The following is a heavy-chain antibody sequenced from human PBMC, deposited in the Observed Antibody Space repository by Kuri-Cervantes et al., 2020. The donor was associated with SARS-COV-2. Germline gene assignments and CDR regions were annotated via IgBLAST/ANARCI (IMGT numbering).Heavy chain of an antibody. CDR3: ARHFTYCGGDCYPQNFDY. Sequence: GSLRLSCTVSGGSISTSYWSWIRQPPGKGLEWIGEIYHSGSTNYNPSLKSRVTISVDKSKNQFSLKLSSVTAADTAVYYCARHFTYCGGDCYPQNFDYWGQGTLVTVSS. CDR2: IYHSGST. J-gene: IGHJ4*02. CDR1: GGSISTSY. D-gene: IGHD2-21*02. V-gene: IGHV4-59*08.